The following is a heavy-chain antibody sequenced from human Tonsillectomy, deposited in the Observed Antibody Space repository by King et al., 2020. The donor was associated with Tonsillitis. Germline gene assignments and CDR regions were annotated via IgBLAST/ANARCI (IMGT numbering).Heavy chain of an antibody. CDR2: ISSSSSYI. CDR3: ARKYYYDSSGYRDDNYGMDV. Sequence: VQLVESGGGLVKPGGSLRLSCAASGFTFSSYSMNWVRQAPGKGLAWVSSISSSSSYIYYADSVKGRFTISRDNAKNSLYLQMNSLRAEDTAVYYCARKYYYDSSGYRDDNYGMDVWGQGTTVTVSS. CDR1: GFTFSSYS. J-gene: IGHJ6*02. D-gene: IGHD3-22*01. V-gene: IGHV3-21*01.